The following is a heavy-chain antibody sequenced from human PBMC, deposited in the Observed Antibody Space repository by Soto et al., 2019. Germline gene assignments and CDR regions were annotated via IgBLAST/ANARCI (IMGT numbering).Heavy chain of an antibody. V-gene: IGHV4-4*02. CDR1: GGSISSSNW. D-gene: IGHD3-16*01. Sequence: SETLSLTCAVSGGSISSSNWWCWVRQPPGKGLEWIGEIYHSGSTNYNPSLKSRVTISVDKSKNQFSLKLSSVTAADTAVYYCAGRDWRGTKLDYWGQGTLVTVSS. J-gene: IGHJ4*02. CDR2: IYHSGST. CDR3: AGRDWRGTKLDY.